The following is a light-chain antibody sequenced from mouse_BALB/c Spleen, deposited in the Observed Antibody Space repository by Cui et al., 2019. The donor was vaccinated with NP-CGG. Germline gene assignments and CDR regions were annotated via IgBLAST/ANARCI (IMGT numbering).Light chain of an antibody. CDR3: ALWYSNHWV. J-gene: IGLJ1*01. V-gene: IGLV1*01. Sequence: QAVVTQESALTTSPGETVTLTCRSSTGAVTTSNYANWVQENPDHLFTGLIGGTNNRVPGVPARFSGSLIGDKAGLTITGAQTEDEAIYFCALWYSNHWVFGGGTKLTVL. CDR1: TGAVTTSNY. CDR2: GTN.